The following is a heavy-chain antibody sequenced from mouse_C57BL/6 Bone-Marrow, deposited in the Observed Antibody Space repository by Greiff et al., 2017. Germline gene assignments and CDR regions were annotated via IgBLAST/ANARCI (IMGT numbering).Heavy chain of an antibody. CDR1: GYTFTSYT. Sequence: VKLVESGAELARPGASVTMSCKASGYTFTSYTMHWVKQRPGQGLEWIGYINPSSGYTKYNQKFKDKATLTADKSSSTAYMQLSSLTSEDSAVYYCAYYYGSSPDYWGQGTTLTVSS. J-gene: IGHJ2*01. V-gene: IGHV1-4*01. D-gene: IGHD1-1*01. CDR3: AYYYGSSPDY. CDR2: INPSSGYT.